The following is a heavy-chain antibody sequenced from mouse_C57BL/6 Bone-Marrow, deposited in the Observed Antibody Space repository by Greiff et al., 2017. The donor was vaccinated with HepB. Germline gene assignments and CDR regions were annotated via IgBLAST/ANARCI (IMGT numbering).Heavy chain of an antibody. V-gene: IGHV1-47*01. J-gene: IGHJ1*03. CDR2: FHPYNDDT. CDR1: GYTFTTYP. Sequence: VKLMESGAELVKPGASVKMSCKASGYTFTTYPIEWMKQNHGKSLEWIGNFHPYNDDTKYNEKFKGKATLTVEKSSSTVYLELSRLTSDDSAVYYCARGKDFYWYFDVWGTGTTVTVSS. CDR3: ARGKDFYWYFDV.